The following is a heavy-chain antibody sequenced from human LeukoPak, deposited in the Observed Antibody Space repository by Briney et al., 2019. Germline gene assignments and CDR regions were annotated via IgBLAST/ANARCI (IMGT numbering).Heavy chain of an antibody. J-gene: IGHJ4*02. CDR2: IYTSGST. CDR3: ARGDCSITSCYSQFDY. Sequence: PSETLSLTCNVSGGSITKLEYYWNWIRQPAGKGLEWIGRIYTSGSTNYKPSLKSRVTMSIDTSKNQFSLKLSSVTAADTAVYYCARGDCSITSCYSQFDYWGQGILVTVSS. D-gene: IGHD2-2*02. V-gene: IGHV4-4*07. CDR1: GGSITKLEYY.